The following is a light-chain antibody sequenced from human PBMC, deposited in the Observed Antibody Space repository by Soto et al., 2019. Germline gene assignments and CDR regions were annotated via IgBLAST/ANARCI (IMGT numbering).Light chain of an antibody. CDR1: ESVSSH. J-gene: IGKJ2*01. CDR3: QQRGNWPPLYT. V-gene: IGKV3-11*01. Sequence: ETVLTQSPASLSLSPGESATLSCWASESVSSHLAWDQQKPGQAPRLLIYDASNRATGIPARFSGSGSGTDFTLTISSLEPEDSAVYYCQQRGNWPPLYTFGQGTKVEIK. CDR2: DAS.